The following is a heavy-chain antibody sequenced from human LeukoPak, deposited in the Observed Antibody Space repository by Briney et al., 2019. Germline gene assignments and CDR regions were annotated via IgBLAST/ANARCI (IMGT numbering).Heavy chain of an antibody. Sequence: PGGSLRLSCAASGFTFSSYSMNWVRQAPGKGLEWVSSISSSSSYIYYADSVKGRFTISRDNAKNSLYLQMNSLRADDTAVYYCARGIGSRDSSGFDYWGQGTLVTVSS. CDR3: ARGIGSRDSSGFDY. CDR2: ISSSSSYI. V-gene: IGHV3-21*04. J-gene: IGHJ4*02. D-gene: IGHD3-22*01. CDR1: GFTFSSYS.